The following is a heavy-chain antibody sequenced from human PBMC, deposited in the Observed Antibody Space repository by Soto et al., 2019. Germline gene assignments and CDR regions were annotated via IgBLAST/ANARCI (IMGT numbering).Heavy chain of an antibody. Sequence: QVQLQESGPGLVKPSQTLSLTCTVSGGSISSGGYYWSWIRQPPGKGLEWIGYIYYSGSTYYNPSLKSRVTISVDTSKNQFSLKLSSVTAADTAVYYCARDNRRDGYNYSYGMDVWGQGTTVTVSS. J-gene: IGHJ6*02. V-gene: IGHV4-31*03. CDR3: ARDNRRDGYNYSYGMDV. D-gene: IGHD5-12*01. CDR1: GGSISSGGYY. CDR2: IYYSGST.